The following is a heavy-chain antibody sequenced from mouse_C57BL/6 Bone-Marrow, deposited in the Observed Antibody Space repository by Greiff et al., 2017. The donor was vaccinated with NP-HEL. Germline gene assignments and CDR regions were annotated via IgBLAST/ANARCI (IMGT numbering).Heavy chain of an antibody. J-gene: IGHJ3*01. CDR3: ARPYGSSYPFAY. CDR1: GFTFSSYG. Sequence: EVQLVESGGDLVKPGGSLKLSCAASGFTFSSYGMSWVRQTPDKRLEWVATISSGGSYTYYPDSVKGRFTISRDNAKNTLYLQMSSLKSEDTAMYYCARPYGSSYPFAYLGQGTLVTVSA. D-gene: IGHD1-1*01. CDR2: ISSGGSYT. V-gene: IGHV5-6*01.